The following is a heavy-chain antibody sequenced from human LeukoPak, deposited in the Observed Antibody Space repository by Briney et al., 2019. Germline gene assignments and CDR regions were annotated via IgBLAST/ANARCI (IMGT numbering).Heavy chain of an antibody. J-gene: IGHJ4*02. V-gene: IGHV4-34*01. D-gene: IGHD6-19*01. Sequence: PSETLSLTCAVYGGSFSGYYWSWIRQPPGKGLEWIGEINHSGSTNYNPSLKSRVTISVDKSKNQFSLKLSSVTAADTAVYYCARAGSSGCLDYWGQGTLVTVSS. CDR2: INHSGST. CDR3: ARAGSSGCLDY. CDR1: GGSFSGYY.